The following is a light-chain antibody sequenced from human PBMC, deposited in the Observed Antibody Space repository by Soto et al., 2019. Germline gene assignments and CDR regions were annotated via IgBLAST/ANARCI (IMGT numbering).Light chain of an antibody. CDR1: QSVSSY. J-gene: IGKJ5*01. Sequence: ELLFTQSPATPSQSPGERAHLSCRASQSVSSYLAWYQQKPGQAPRLLIYGASSRATGIPDRFSGSGSGTDFTLTISRLEPEDFAVYYCQQYNNWPPFNFGQGTRLEIK. V-gene: IGKV3-11*01. CDR3: QQYNNWPPFN. CDR2: GAS.